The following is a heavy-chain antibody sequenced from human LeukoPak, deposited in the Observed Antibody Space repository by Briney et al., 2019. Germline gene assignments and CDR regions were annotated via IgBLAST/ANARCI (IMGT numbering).Heavy chain of an antibody. CDR1: GFTFSSYA. CDR3: AKGPRSCGGDCYFLYY. Sequence: PGGSLRLSCAASGFTFSSYAMSWVRQAPGKGLEWVSAISGSGGSTYYADSVKGRFTISRDNSKNTLYLQMNSLRAEDTAVYYCAKGPRSCGGDCYFLYYWGQGTLVTVSS. J-gene: IGHJ4*02. D-gene: IGHD2-21*02. V-gene: IGHV3-23*01. CDR2: ISGSGGST.